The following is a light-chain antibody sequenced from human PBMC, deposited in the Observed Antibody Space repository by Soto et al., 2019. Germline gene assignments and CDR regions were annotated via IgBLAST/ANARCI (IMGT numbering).Light chain of an antibody. CDR1: SSDVGGYNY. J-gene: IGLJ3*02. Sequence: SALTQPASVSGSPGQSITISCTGTSSDVGGYNYVSWFQQHPGKAPKLMIYEVTNRPSGVSYRFSGSKSGNTASLTISGLQAEDEADYYCSSYTSSVTVVFGGGTKLTVL. V-gene: IGLV2-14*01. CDR3: SSYTSSVTVV. CDR2: EVT.